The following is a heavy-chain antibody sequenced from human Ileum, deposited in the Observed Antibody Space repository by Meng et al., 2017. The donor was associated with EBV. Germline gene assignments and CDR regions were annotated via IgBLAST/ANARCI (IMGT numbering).Heavy chain of an antibody. Sequence: ESDPGLVKPSEPLSLSCSVSGGPITSDSSDWGWIRQPPGKGLEWIATIYHTGSTYYNPSLKSRVTISVDTSKNEFSLKVTSVTAADTALYYCARRDTAWFDPWGRGTLVTVSS. CDR3: ARRDTAWFDP. J-gene: IGHJ5*02. D-gene: IGHD2-21*02. CDR1: GGPITSDSSD. V-gene: IGHV4-39*01. CDR2: IYHTGST.